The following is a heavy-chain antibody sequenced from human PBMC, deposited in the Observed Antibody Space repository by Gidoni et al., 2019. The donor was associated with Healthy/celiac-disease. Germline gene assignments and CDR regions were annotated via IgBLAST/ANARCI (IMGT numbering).Heavy chain of an antibody. D-gene: IGHD3-10*01. J-gene: IGHJ4*02. CDR1: GFTFRRSA. V-gene: IGHV3-23*01. Sequence: EVQLLESGGGLVQPGASLRLSCAASGFTFRRSAMSWVRQAPGKGLEWVSAISGSGGSTYYTDSVKGRFTISRDNSKNTLYLQMNSLRAEDTAVYDCAKDPISSYGSGIYYKYWGQGTLVTVSS. CDR3: AKDPISSYGSGIYYKY. CDR2: ISGSGGST.